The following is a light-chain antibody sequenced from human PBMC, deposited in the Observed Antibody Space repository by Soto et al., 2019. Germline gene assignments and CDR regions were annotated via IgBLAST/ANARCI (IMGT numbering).Light chain of an antibody. V-gene: IGKV3-11*01. CDR2: DAS. CDR3: QQHTNWPPTIT. CDR1: QSVSSY. J-gene: IGKJ5*01. Sequence: EIALTQSKGTLSLSPGERATLSCRAIQSVSSYLAWYQQSPGQAPRLLIYDASDRATGIPARFSGSGSGTDCTLTISSLAPEDLAVYYCQQHTNWPPTITFGQGTRLEI.